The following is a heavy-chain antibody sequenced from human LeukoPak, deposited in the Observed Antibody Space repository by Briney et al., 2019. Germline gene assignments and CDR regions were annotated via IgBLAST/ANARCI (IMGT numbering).Heavy chain of an antibody. Sequence: PWGSLRLSCAASGFTFSDYYMSWIRQAPGKGLEWVSYISSSGSTIYYADSVKGRFTISRDNAKNSLYLQMNSLRAEDTAVYYCARVEDSSGGAGGPDAFDIWGQGTMVTVSS. CDR2: ISSSGSTI. CDR3: ARVEDSSGGAGGPDAFDI. V-gene: IGHV3-11*01. J-gene: IGHJ3*02. CDR1: GFTFSDYY. D-gene: IGHD6-19*01.